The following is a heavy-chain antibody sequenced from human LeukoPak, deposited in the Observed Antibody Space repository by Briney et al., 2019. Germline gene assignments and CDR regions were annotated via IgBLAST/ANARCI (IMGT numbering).Heavy chain of an antibody. D-gene: IGHD3-10*01. J-gene: IGHJ5*02. Sequence: RSETLSLTCTVSGGSISSYYWSWIRQPPGKGLEWIGYIYYSGSTNYNPSLKSRVTISVDTSKNQFSLKLSSVTAADTAVYYCARVDPYGSGSYYSNWFDPWGQGTLVTVSS. CDR3: ARVDPYGSGSYYSNWFDP. CDR1: GGSISSYY. V-gene: IGHV4-59*01. CDR2: IYYSGST.